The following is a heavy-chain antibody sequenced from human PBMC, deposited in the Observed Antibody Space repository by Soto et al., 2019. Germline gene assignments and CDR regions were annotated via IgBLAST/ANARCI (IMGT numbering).Heavy chain of an antibody. Sequence: GASVKVSCKASGYTFTSYGISWVRQAPGQGLEWMGWISAYNGNTNYAQKLQGRVTMTTDTSTSTAYMELRSLRSDDTAVYYCARDFSITGTTTLDPWGQGTLVTVPQ. V-gene: IGHV1-18*01. CDR2: ISAYNGNT. CDR3: ARDFSITGTTTLDP. D-gene: IGHD1-20*01. J-gene: IGHJ5*02. CDR1: GYTFTSYG.